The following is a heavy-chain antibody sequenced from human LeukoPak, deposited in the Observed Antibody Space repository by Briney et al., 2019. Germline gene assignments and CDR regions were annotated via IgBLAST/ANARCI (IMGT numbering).Heavy chain of an antibody. CDR3: ARGADNGYYYYYYMDV. D-gene: IGHD6-13*01. CDR2: INTSGGTT. V-gene: IGHV3-23*01. Sequence: GGSLRLSCAASGFTFSSYGMSWVRQAPGKGLEWVSGINTSGGTTYYADSVKGRFTISRDNSKNSLYLQMNSLRAEDTAVYYCARGADNGYYYYYYMDVWGKGTTVTVSS. CDR1: GFTFSSYG. J-gene: IGHJ6*03.